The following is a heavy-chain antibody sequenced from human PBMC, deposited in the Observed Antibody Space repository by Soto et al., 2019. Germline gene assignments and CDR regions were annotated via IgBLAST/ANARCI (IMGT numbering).Heavy chain of an antibody. V-gene: IGHV1-24*01. CDR3: ARHRGDSSSWYQPNFDN. CDR1: VCTLTDLS. D-gene: IGHD6-13*01. CDR2: FDPEDGET. J-gene: IGHJ4*02. Sequence: RASVKVSCKVSVCTLTDLSMHCVRQAPGKGLEWMGGFDPEDGETIYAQKFQGWVTMTRDTSISTAYMELSRLRSDDTAVYYCARHRGDSSSWYQPNFDNWGQGTLVPVSS.